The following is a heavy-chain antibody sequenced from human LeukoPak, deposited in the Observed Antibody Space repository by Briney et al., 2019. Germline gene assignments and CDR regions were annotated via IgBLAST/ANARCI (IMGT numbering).Heavy chain of an antibody. J-gene: IGHJ4*02. CDR2: ISSSGSTI. V-gene: IGHV3-48*03. Sequence: GGSLRLSCAASGFTFSSYEMNWVRQAPGKGLEWVSYISSSGSTIYYADSVKGRFTISRDNAKNSLYLQMNSLRAEDTALYYCARDAGYCTNGVCYDFDYWGQGTLVTVSS. CDR1: GFTFSSYE. D-gene: IGHD2-8*01. CDR3: ARDAGYCTNGVCYDFDY.